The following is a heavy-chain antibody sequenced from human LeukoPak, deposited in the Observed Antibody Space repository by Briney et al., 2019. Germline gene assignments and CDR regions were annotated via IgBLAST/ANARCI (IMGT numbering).Heavy chain of an antibody. D-gene: IGHD1-1*01. CDR1: GGTFSSYA. J-gene: IGHJ6*02. V-gene: IGHV1-69*04. Sequence: GASVKVSCKASGGTFSSYAISWVRQAPGQGLEWMGRIIPILGIANYAQKFQGRVTITADKSTSTAYMELSSLRSEDTAVYYCDMTIYSGNYYYGMDVWGQGTTVTVSS. CDR2: IIPILGIA. CDR3: DMTIYSGNYYYGMDV.